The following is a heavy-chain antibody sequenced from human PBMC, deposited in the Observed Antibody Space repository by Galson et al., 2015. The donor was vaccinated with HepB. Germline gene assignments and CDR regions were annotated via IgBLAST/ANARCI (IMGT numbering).Heavy chain of an antibody. CDR1: GFIVNSKY. J-gene: IGHJ4*02. Sequence: CASSGFIVNSKYMNWVRQAPGKGLEWVSIIYSGGRTYYADSVKGRFTISRDNSKNTMYLQMNSLRAEDTAVYYCARDLGYCSGGSCYDYWGQGTLVIVSS. D-gene: IGHD2-15*01. V-gene: IGHV3-53*01. CDR2: IYSGGRT. CDR3: ARDLGYCSGGSCYDY.